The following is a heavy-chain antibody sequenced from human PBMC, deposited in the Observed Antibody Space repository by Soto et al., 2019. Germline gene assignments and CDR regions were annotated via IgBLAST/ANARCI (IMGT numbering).Heavy chain of an antibody. Sequence: ASVKVSCKASGYTFTGYYMHWVRQAPGQGLEWMGWINPNSGGTNYAQKFQGWVTMTRDTSISTAYMELSRLRSDDTAVYYCARDLGRRGWANLDYWGQGTLVTVSS. CDR1: GYTFTGYY. J-gene: IGHJ4*02. CDR3: ARDLGRRGWANLDY. D-gene: IGHD1-26*01. CDR2: INPNSGGT. V-gene: IGHV1-2*04.